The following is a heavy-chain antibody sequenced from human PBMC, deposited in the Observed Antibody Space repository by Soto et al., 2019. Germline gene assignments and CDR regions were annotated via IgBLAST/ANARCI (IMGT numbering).Heavy chain of an antibody. Sequence: EVQLVESGGGLVQPGGSLRLSCAASGFTFSLYSMSWVRQAPGKGLEWVSYISRSSTGIHYADSVKGRFTISRDDATNAMHLPMNSLRDGDTAVYYCAWAVTWGLDVWGQGTTVSISS. CDR3: AWAVTWGLDV. CDR1: GFTFSLYS. V-gene: IGHV3-48*02. CDR2: ISRSSTGI. J-gene: IGHJ6*02. D-gene: IGHD3-10*01.